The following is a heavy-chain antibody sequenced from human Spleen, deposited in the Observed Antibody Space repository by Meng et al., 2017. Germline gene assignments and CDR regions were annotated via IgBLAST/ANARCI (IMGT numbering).Heavy chain of an antibody. CDR2: ISPSGGTI. CDR3: ARDFGYYDRSAPFDY. Sequence: GGSLRLSCAASGFSFSSYEMNWVRQAPGKGLEWVSYISPSGGTIYYADSVKGRFTISRDNAKSSLFLQMNSLRAEDTAVYYCARDFGYYDRSAPFDYWGQGTLVTVSS. J-gene: IGHJ4*02. D-gene: IGHD3-22*01. CDR1: GFSFSSYE. V-gene: IGHV3-48*03.